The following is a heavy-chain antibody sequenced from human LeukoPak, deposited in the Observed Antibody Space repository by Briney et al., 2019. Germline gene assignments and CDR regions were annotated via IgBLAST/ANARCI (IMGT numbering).Heavy chain of an antibody. CDR1: GFTFSSYW. V-gene: IGHV3-7*01. CDR3: ARDQVVPAAILGVGYYYYYMDV. CDR2: IKQDGSEK. J-gene: IGHJ6*03. D-gene: IGHD2-2*02. Sequence: GGSLRLSCAASGFTFSSYWMSWVRQAPGKGLEWVANIKQDGSEKYYVDSVKGRFTISRDNAKNSLYLQMNSLRAEDTAVYYCARDQVVPAAILGVGYYYYYMDVWGKGTTVTVSS.